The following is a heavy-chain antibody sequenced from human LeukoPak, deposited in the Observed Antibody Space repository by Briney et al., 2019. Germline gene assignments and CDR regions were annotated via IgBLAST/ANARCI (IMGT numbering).Heavy chain of an antibody. V-gene: IGHV3-23*01. CDR2: ISGSGGST. D-gene: IGHD6-13*01. CDR3: AKDQEAAAGPGLFDY. CDR1: GFTFSSYA. J-gene: IGHJ4*02. Sequence: GGSLRLSCAASGFTFSSYAMSWVRQAPGKGLEWVSAISGSGGSTYYADSVKGRFTTSRDNSKNTLYLQMNSLRAEDTAVYYCAKDQEAAAGPGLFDYWGQGTLVTVSS.